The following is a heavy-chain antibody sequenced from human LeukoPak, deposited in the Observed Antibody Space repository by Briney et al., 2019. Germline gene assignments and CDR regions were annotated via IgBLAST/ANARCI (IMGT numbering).Heavy chain of an antibody. D-gene: IGHD3-9*01. J-gene: IGHJ4*02. V-gene: IGHV4-30-2*01. CDR3: ASSSYYDILTGYFPYYFDY. Sequence: TPSQTLSLNCVHSRDSISTGAYSWSWIRQPPGKGLEWIGYISHSANTYYNPSLKSRVTMSVDRSNNQFSLKLSSVTAADTAVYYCASSSYYDILTGYFPYYFDYWGQGTLVTVSS. CDR1: RDSISTGAYS. CDR2: ISHSANT.